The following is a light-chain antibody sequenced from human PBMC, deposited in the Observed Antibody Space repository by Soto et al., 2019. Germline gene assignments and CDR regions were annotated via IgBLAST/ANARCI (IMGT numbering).Light chain of an antibody. J-gene: IGKJ1*01. CDR2: GAS. V-gene: IGKV3-11*01. CDR3: QQRSNWRT. CDR1: QSVSSY. Sequence: EIVLTQSPATLPLSQGERATLSCRASQSVSSYLAWYQQKPSQAPRLLIYGASNRATGIPARFIGSGSWTDFTLTISCLEPEDFAVYYCQQRSNWRTFGQGTNVEIK.